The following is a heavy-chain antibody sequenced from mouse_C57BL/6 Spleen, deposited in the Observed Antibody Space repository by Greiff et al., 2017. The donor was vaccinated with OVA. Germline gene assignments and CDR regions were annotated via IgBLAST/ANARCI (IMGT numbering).Heavy chain of an antibody. CDR2: IRLKSVNYAT. CDR3: TGGLRQFAY. D-gene: IGHD2-4*01. J-gene: IGHJ3*01. Sequence: EVKVEESGGGLVQPGGSMKLSCVASGFTFSNYWMNWVRQSPEKGLEWVAQIRLKSVNYATHYAESVKGRFTISRDDSKSSVYLQMNNLRAEDTGIYYCTGGLRQFAYWGQGTLVTVSA. V-gene: IGHV6-3*01. CDR1: GFTFSNYW.